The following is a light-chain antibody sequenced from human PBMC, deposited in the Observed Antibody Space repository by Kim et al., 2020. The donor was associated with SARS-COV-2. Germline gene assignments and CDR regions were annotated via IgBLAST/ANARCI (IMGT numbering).Light chain of an antibody. CDR3: QVWDNAGDGQVL. V-gene: IGLV3-21*04. Sequence: PGKTASIACGGDNIGSKSVHWYQQQPGQAPVLVMYYDNSRPSGIPERFSGSNSGNTATLTIIRVEAGDEADYYCQVWDNAGDGQVLFGGGTKLTVL. CDR1: NIGSKS. J-gene: IGLJ2*01. CDR2: YDN.